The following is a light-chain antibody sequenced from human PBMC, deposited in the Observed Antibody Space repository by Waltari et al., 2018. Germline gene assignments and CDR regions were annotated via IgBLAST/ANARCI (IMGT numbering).Light chain of an antibody. CDR1: SPNIGAGHA. Sequence: QSVLTQPPSMSGAPGQRVTLSCTGSSPNIGAGHAVHWYQVFPGTAPKLLIYGNNNRPSGVPDRFSGSKSDTSASLAIGGLQAEDEADYYCQSFDIRLSGGVVFGGGTKVTVL. V-gene: IGLV1-40*01. CDR2: GNN. CDR3: QSFDIRLSGGVV. J-gene: IGLJ3*02.